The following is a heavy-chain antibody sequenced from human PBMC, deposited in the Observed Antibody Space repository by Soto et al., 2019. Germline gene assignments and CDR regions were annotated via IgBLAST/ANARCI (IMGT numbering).Heavy chain of an antibody. J-gene: IGHJ4*02. V-gene: IGHV3-23*01. CDR1: GFTFSSRA. CDR3: ANRPGDPYYFDF. CDR2: ISNNGGTT. Sequence: EVHLLESGGGLVQPGGSLRLSCAASGFTFSSRAMTWVRQTPGKGPEWVSSISNNGGTTYYADSVKGRFTISRDNSKNTLYLQMSSLRVEDTAIYYCANRPGDPYYFDFWGPGTLVTVSS.